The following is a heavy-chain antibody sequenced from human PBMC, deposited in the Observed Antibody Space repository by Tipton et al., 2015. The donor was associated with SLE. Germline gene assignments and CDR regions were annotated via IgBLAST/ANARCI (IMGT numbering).Heavy chain of an antibody. CDR1: GYSISSGYH. Sequence: TLSLTCTVSGYSISSGYHWGWIRQPAGKGLEWIGRIYTSGNTNYNPSLQSRVTISIDTSKNQFSLKLSSVTAADTAVYFCARASNYYDYNYFDPWGQGTLVAVSS. CDR3: ARASNYYDYNYFDP. CDR2: IYTSGNT. J-gene: IGHJ5*02. V-gene: IGHV4-61*02. D-gene: IGHD3-22*01.